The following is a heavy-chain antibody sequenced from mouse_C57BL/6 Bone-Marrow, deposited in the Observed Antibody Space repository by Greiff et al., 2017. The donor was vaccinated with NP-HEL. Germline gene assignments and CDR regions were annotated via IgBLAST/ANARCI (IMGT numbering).Heavy chain of an antibody. Sequence: EVMLVESGGGLVKPGGSLKLSCAASGFTFSSYAMSWVRQTPEKRLEWVATISDGGSYTYYPDNVKGRFTISRDNAKNNLYLQMSHLKSEDTAMYYCARDGALLRPGPYWGQGTLVTVSA. J-gene: IGHJ3*01. CDR1: GFTFSSYA. CDR2: ISDGGSYT. D-gene: IGHD1-2*01. CDR3: ARDGALLRPGPY. V-gene: IGHV5-4*01.